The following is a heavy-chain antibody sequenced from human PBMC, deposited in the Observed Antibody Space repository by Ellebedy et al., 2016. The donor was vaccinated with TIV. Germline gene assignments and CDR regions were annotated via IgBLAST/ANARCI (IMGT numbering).Heavy chain of an antibody. CDR2: ISSSGNTI. Sequence: PGGSLRLSCVASGFTFNDYYMSWIRQAPGKGLAWVSYISSSGNTIKYADSVKGRFTISRDNDKNSLYLQMNSLRAEETAVYFCARHQYYYDGSDGDLNAFDLWGQGTMVTISS. D-gene: IGHD3-22*01. V-gene: IGHV3-11*01. CDR3: ARHQYYYDGSDGDLNAFDL. CDR1: GFTFNDYY. J-gene: IGHJ3*01.